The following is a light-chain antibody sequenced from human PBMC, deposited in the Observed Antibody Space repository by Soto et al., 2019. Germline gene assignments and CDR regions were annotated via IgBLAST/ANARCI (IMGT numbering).Light chain of an antibody. CDR3: SAYTSSCTLYV. V-gene: IGLV2-14*01. Sequence: QSALTQPASVSGSPGQSITISCTGTSSDVGGYNYVSWYQQHPGKAPKLMIYEVSNRPSGVSNRFSGSKSGNTASLTISGLQAEDEADYYFSAYTSSCTLYVLGPGTKVTVL. CDR2: EVS. J-gene: IGLJ1*01. CDR1: SSDVGGYNY.